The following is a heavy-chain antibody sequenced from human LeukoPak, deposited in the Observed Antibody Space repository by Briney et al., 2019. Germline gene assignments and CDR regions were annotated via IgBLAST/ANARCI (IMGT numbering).Heavy chain of an antibody. CDR2: IYYSGST. V-gene: IGHV4-59*01. CDR1: GGSISSSY. CDR3: ARIVDRYSSSWYYFDY. J-gene: IGHJ4*02. D-gene: IGHD6-13*01. Sequence: SETLSLTCTVSGGSISSSYWSWIRQPPGKGLEWIGYIYYSGSTNYNPSLKSRVTISVDTSKNQFSLKLSSVTAADTAVYYCARIVDRYSSSWYYFDYWGQGTLVTVSS.